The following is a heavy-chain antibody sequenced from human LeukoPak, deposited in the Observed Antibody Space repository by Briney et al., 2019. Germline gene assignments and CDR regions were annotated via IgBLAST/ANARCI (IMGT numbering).Heavy chain of an antibody. Sequence: ASVEVSCKASGDTFTGYYMHWVRQAPGQGLEWMGWINPNSGGTNYAQKFQGRVTMTRDTSISTAHMELSRLRSDDTAVYYCASGYDILTGYLSPVGYWGQGTLVTVSS. V-gene: IGHV1-2*02. CDR3: ASGYDILTGYLSPVGY. CDR2: INPNSGGT. D-gene: IGHD3-9*01. J-gene: IGHJ4*02. CDR1: GDTFTGYY.